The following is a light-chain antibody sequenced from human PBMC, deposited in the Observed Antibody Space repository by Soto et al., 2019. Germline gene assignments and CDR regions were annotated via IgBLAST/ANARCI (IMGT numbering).Light chain of an antibody. CDR1: GNDVGGYTF. CDR3: CSYTAPTTYV. Sequence: QSVLTQPASVSGSPGQSISISCTGTGNDVGGYTFVSWYQQHPDKVPKLVIFDVNRRPSGVSDRFSGSKSVNAASLTISGLQAEDEADYYCCSYTAPTTYVFGTGTKLTVL. J-gene: IGLJ1*01. V-gene: IGLV2-14*03. CDR2: DVN.